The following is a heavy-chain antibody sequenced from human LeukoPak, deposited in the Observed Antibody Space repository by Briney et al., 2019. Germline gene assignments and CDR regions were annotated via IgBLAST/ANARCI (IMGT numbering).Heavy chain of an antibody. J-gene: IGHJ4*02. V-gene: IGHV5-51*01. D-gene: IGHD4/OR15-4a*01. CDR2: IYPGDSDH. CDR1: GYCFSNFW. Sequence: GESLKISCKGSGYCFSNFWIAWVRQMPGKGLEWMGIIYPGDSDHRYSPSFQGQVTISANKSISTAYLQWSSLKAAYTGMCYCARSGTMAQNLDCWGQGTLVTVSS. CDR3: ARSGTMAQNLDC.